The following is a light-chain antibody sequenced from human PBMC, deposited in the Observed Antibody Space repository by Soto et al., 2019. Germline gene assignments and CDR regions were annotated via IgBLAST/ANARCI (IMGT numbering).Light chain of an antibody. J-gene: IGKJ5*01. CDR3: QQYYDWPIT. CDR2: AAS. Sequence: ETVMTQSPGTLSVSLEERSTLSCRASQSVSIHLAWYQQKPGQAPRLLIYAASTRAAGIPARFSGSGSGTDFTLTISSLQSEDFAIYYCQQYYDWPITFGQGTRLEI. CDR1: QSVSIH. V-gene: IGKV3-15*01.